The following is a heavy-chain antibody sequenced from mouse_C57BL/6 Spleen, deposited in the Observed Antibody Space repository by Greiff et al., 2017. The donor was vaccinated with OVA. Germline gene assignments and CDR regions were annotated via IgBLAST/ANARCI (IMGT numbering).Heavy chain of an antibody. D-gene: IGHD3-2*02. J-gene: IGHJ2*01. CDR3: ARGQLRLPFDY. CDR2: IYPGDGDT. CDR1: GYAFSSSW. V-gene: IGHV1-82*01. Sequence: VQLQQSGPELVKPGASVKISCKASGYAFSSSWMNWVKQRPGKGLEWIGRIYPGDGDTNYTGKFKGKATLTADKSSSTAYMQLSSLTSEDSAVDFCARGQLRLPFDYWGQGTTLTVSS.